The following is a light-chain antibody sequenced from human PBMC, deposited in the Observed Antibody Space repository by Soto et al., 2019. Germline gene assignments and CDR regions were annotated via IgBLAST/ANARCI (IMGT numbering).Light chain of an antibody. V-gene: IGKV1-39*01. CDR1: QSIRTY. Sequence: DIQMTQSPSSLSASVGDRVTITCRASQSIRTYLNWYQQKPGKAPKFLIYAASTLQSGVPSRFSGSGSGTDFTLTISSLQPEDFATYYCQQSYSNPRTFGHGTKVDIK. CDR2: AAS. CDR3: QQSYSNPRT. J-gene: IGKJ1*01.